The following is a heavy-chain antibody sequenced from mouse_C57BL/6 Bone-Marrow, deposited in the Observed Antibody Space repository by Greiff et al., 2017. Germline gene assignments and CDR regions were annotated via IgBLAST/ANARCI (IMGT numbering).Heavy chain of an antibody. J-gene: IGHJ1*03. CDR1: GYTFTSYW. D-gene: IGHD2-5*01. V-gene: IGHV1-72*01. CDR2: IDPNSGGT. Sequence: QVQLQQPGAELVKPGASVKLSCKASGYTFTSYWMHWVKQRPGRGLEWIGRIDPNSGGTKYNEKFKSKATLTVDKPSSTAYMQLSSLTSEDSAVYYCARDRDSNYPDWYFDVWGTGTTLTVSS. CDR3: ARDRDSNYPDWYFDV.